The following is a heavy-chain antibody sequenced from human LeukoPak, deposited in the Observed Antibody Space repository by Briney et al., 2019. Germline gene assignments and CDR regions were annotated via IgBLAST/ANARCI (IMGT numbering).Heavy chain of an antibody. J-gene: IGHJ3*02. Sequence: ASVKVSCKASGYTFTGYYMHWARQAPGQGLEWMGWINPNSGGTNYAQKFQGRVTMTRDTSISTAYMELSRLRSDDTAVYFCARPRVVAATTSHAAFDIWGQGTLVSVSS. CDR3: ARPRVVAATTSHAAFDI. CDR1: GYTFTGYY. CDR2: INPNSGGT. D-gene: IGHD2-15*01. V-gene: IGHV1-2*02.